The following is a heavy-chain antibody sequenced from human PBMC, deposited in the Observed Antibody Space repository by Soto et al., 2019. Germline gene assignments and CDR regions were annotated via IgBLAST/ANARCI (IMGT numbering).Heavy chain of an antibody. CDR2: IYPGDSDT. J-gene: IGHJ4*02. Sequence: EVQLVQSGAEVKKPGESLKISCKGSGYSFTSYWIGWVRQMPGKGLEWMGIIYPGDSDTRYSPSFQGQVTISADKSISTAYLQWSSLKASDTAMYYCARDGFKYYYDSSGYYYATSFNYWGQGTLVTVSS. CDR3: ARDGFKYYYDSSGYYYATSFNY. V-gene: IGHV5-51*01. CDR1: GYSFTSYW. D-gene: IGHD3-22*01.